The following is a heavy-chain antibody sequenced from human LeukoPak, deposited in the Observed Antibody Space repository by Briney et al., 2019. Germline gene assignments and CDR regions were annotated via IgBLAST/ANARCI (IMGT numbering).Heavy chain of an antibody. CDR3: ASGSNVDTAMASDYFDY. Sequence: ASVTVSCKASGYTFTGYYIHWVRQAPGQGPEWMGWINPNSGGTNYAQKFQGRVTMTRDTSINTAYMELSRLKSDDTAVYYCASGSNVDTAMASDYFDYWGQGTLVTVSS. D-gene: IGHD5-18*01. CDR2: INPNSGGT. CDR1: GYTFTGYY. V-gene: IGHV1-2*02. J-gene: IGHJ4*02.